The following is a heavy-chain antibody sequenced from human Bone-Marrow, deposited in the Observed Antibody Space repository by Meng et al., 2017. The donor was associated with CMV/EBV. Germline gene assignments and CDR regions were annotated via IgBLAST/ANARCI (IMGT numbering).Heavy chain of an antibody. CDR1: GGSFSGYY. J-gene: IGHJ6*02. CDR3: AATATANYYYGMDV. V-gene: IGHV4-38-2*01. D-gene: IGHD1-1*01. Sequence: SETLSLTCAVYGGSFSGYYWGWIRQPPGKGLEWIGSIYHSGSTYYNPSLKSRVTISVDTSKNQFSLKLSSVTAADTAVYYCAATATANYYYGMDVWGQGTTVTVSS. CDR2: IYHSGST.